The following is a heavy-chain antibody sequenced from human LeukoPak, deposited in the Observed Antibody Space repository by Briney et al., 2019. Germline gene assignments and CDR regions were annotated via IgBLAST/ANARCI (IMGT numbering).Heavy chain of an antibody. Sequence: SETLSLTCTVSGGSISSGGYYWSWIRQPPGKGLEWIGYICYSGSTNYNPSLKSRVTISVDTSKNQFSLRLSSVTAADTAVYYCARDHSSSWSHYYYGMDVWGQGTTVTVSS. CDR2: ICYSGST. CDR3: ARDHSSSWSHYYYGMDV. V-gene: IGHV4-61*08. CDR1: GGSISSGGYY. D-gene: IGHD6-13*01. J-gene: IGHJ6*02.